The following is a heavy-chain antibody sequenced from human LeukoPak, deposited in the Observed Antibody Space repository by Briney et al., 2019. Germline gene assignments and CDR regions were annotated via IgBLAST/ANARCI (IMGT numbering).Heavy chain of an antibody. CDR2: VNHSGST. Sequence: SETLSLTCAVYGGSFSGYYWSWIRQPPGKGLEWIGEVNHSGSTNYNPSLKSRVTISVDTSKNQFSLKLSSVTAADTAMYYCARGCPNALDYYYLDYWGQGNLVTVSS. CDR1: GGSFSGYY. D-gene: IGHD4/OR15-4a*01. J-gene: IGHJ4*02. V-gene: IGHV4-34*01. CDR3: ARGCPNALDYYYLDY.